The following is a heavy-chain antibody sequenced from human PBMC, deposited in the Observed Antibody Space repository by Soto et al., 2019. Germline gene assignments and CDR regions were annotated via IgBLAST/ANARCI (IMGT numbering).Heavy chain of an antibody. J-gene: IGHJ5*02. D-gene: IGHD6-6*01. V-gene: IGHV3-48*03. CDR1: GFTFSSYE. CDR2: ISRSGDVI. Sequence: EVQLVESGGDFVQPGGSLRLSCAGSGFTFSSYEMNWVRQAPGKGLEWDSYISRSGDVIYYADSVKGRFTVSRDNAKNSLYLQMNSLRAEDTAVYYCALDVEGGCGSSSFDPWCQGTLVTVSS. CDR3: ALDVEGGCGSSSFDP.